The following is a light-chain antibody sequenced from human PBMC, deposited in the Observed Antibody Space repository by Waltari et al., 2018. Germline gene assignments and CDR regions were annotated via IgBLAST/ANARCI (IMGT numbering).Light chain of an antibody. CDR1: SSDVGGYNS. CDR2: DVS. J-gene: IGLJ2*01. Sequence: QSALTQPASVSGSPGQSITISCTGTSSDVGGYNSVSWYQDHPGQAPKVIIYDVSDRPLVISDRFSGYKSGNTASLTISGLQAEDEADYYCSSQSSANVVLFGGGSKLTVL. CDR3: SSQSSANVVL. V-gene: IGLV2-14*03.